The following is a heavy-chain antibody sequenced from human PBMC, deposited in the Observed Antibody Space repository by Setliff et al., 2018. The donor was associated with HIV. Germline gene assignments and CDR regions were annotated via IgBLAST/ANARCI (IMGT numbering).Heavy chain of an antibody. D-gene: IGHD6-6*01. J-gene: IGHJ4*02. CDR1: GGSITTGSYY. V-gene: IGHV4-61*09. CDR3: ARGIPQREYSTSSRLVDY. CDR2: IYASDSSGST. Sequence: SETLSLTCTVSGGSITTGSYYWSWIRQPAGQGLEWIGHIYASDSSGSTNYNPSLKSRVTISVDTSKNHFSLKLSSVTAADTAVYYCARGIPQREYSTSSRLVDYWGQGTLVTVSS.